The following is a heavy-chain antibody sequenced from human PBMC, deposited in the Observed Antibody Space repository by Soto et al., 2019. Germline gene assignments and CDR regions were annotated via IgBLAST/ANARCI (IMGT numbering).Heavy chain of an antibody. J-gene: IGHJ4*03. Sequence: LSWAESVFSVSRYGMEWVRLAPSKGMEWVAATTYDGGIKHYVDSVKGRFTISRDNSKNTLYLQMNSLRVEDTATYYCVGALENPYLNYGLNIWGQGTLVTVYS. CDR2: TTYDGGIK. V-gene: IGHV3-30*03. CDR1: VFSVSRYG. D-gene: IGHD4-17*01. CDR3: VGALENPYLNYGLNI.